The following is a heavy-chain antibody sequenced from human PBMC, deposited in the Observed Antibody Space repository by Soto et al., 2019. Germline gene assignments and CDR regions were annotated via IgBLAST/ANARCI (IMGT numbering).Heavy chain of an antibody. CDR2: ISSSAVYI. Sequence: KPGGSLRLSCAASGFNFITYSLSWVRQAPGKGLEWVASISSSAVYIDYADSVKGRFTISRDNANNSLYLQMNSLRTEDTATYYCVRDGLDYYDTERLHFDNWGQGTLVTVSS. J-gene: IGHJ4*02. CDR3: VRDGLDYYDTERLHFDN. CDR1: GFNFITYS. D-gene: IGHD3-22*01. V-gene: IGHV3-21*01.